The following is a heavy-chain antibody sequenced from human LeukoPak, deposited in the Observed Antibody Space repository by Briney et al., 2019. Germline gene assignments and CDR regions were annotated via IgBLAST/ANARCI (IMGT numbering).Heavy chain of an antibody. Sequence: PSETLSLTCTVSGGSISSYYWSWIRQPAGKGLELIGRIYTSGSTNYNPSLKSRVTMSVDTSKNQFSLKLSSVTAADTAVYYCARGSCSGGSCYLYNYYHYMDVWGKGTTVTVSS. D-gene: IGHD2-15*01. CDR2: IYTSGST. CDR3: ARGSCSGGSCYLYNYYHYMDV. CDR1: GGSISSYY. J-gene: IGHJ6*03. V-gene: IGHV4-4*07.